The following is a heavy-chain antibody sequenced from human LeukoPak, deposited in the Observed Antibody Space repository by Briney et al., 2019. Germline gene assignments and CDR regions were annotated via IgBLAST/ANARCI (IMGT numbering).Heavy chain of an antibody. V-gene: IGHV3-23*01. J-gene: IGHJ4*02. CDR3: AKDLPVYSSGYYYPNYFDY. CDR2: ISGSGGST. D-gene: IGHD3-22*01. CDR1: GFTFSSYA. Sequence: PGGSLRLSCAASGFTFSSYAMSWVRQAPGKGLEWVSAISGSGGSTYYADSVKGRFTISRDNSKNTLYLQMNSLRAEDTAVYYCAKDLPVYSSGYYYPNYFDYWGQGTLVTVSS.